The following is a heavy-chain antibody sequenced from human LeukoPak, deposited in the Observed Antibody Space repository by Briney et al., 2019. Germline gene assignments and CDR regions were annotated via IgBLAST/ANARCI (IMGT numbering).Heavy chain of an antibody. D-gene: IGHD2-8*01. CDR2: INGDGTST. CDR1: GFTFSSYW. V-gene: IGHV3-74*01. CDR3: ARVDVLSGG. J-gene: IGHJ4*02. Sequence: GGSLRLSCAASGFTFSSYWMHWVRQAPGKGLVWVSRINGDGTSTTYADSVKGRFTISRDNAKNMLYLQMNSLRAEDTAVYYCARVDVLSGGWGQGTLVTVSS.